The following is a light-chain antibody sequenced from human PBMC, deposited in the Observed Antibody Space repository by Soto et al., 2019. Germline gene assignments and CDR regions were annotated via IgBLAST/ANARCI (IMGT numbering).Light chain of an antibody. CDR2: AAS. CDR1: PGISSW. J-gene: IGKJ3*01. CDR3: QQANSFPSFT. Sequence: DIQMTQSPSSVSASVGDRVTITCRASPGISSWLAWYQQKPGKAPKLLIYAASSLQSGVPSRFSGSGSGTDFTLTISSLQPEDFATYYCQQANSFPSFTFGPGTKVDIK. V-gene: IGKV1-12*02.